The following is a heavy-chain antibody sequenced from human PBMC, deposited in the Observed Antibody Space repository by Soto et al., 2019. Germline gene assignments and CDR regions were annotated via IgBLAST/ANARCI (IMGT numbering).Heavy chain of an antibody. CDR1: GYTFTTHG. Sequence: QPQLVQSGPEVKKAGASVKVSCQASGYTFTTHGISWVRQAPGQGLEWMGWISTYNGNTNYAQKLQGRITLTADTSTSTAYMDLRSLRSDDTAVYYCARVGLDCSGGSCYYAYYFDYWGQGTLVTVSS. J-gene: IGHJ4*02. CDR2: ISTYNGNT. V-gene: IGHV1-18*01. D-gene: IGHD2-15*01. CDR3: ARVGLDCSGGSCYYAYYFDY.